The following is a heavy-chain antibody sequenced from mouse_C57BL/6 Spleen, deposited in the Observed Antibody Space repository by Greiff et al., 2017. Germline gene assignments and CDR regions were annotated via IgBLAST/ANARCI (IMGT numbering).Heavy chain of an antibody. J-gene: IGHJ2*01. CDR1: GYAFSSYW. V-gene: IGHV1-80*01. Sequence: QVQLQQSGAELVKPGASVKISCKASGYAFSSYWMNWVKQRPGKGLEWIGQLYPGDGDTNYNGKFKGKATLTADKSSSTAYMQLSSLTSEDSAVYFCARSYYGSRNFDYWGQGTTLTVSS. D-gene: IGHD1-1*01. CDR2: LYPGDGDT. CDR3: ARSYYGSRNFDY.